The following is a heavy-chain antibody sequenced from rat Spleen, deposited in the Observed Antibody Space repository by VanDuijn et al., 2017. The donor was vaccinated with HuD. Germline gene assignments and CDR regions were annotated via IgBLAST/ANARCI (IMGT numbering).Heavy chain of an antibody. CDR1: GFTFSDYN. D-gene: IGHD1-2*01. CDR2: IGIGGTNT. V-gene: IGHV5S23*01. CDR3: TRNYYSSYIFDY. Sequence: EVQLVESGGGLVQPERSLKLSCAASGFTFSDYNMAWVRQAPTKGLEWVASIGIGGTNTYYRDSVKGRITISRDNAKSTLYLQMNSLRSEDTATYYCTRNYYSSYIFDYWGQGVMVTVSS. J-gene: IGHJ2*01.